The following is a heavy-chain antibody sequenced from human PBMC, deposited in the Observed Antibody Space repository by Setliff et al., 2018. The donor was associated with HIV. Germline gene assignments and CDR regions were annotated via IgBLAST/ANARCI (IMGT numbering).Heavy chain of an antibody. CDR3: ARGTTLNVVPDAFDI. CDR2: IYHAGNT. CDR1: GYSISSGYY. Sequence: SETLSLTCTVTGYSISSGYYWAWIWQPPGKGLEWIGHIYHAGNTSYNPSLQTRVTIAVDTSKNQISLRLNSLTAADTALYYCARGTTLNVVPDAFDIWGQGTMVTVSS. J-gene: IGHJ3*02. V-gene: IGHV4-38-2*02. D-gene: IGHD4-17*01.